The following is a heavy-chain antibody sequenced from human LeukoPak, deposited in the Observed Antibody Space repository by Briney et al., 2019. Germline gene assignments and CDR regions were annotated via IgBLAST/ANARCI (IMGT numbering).Heavy chain of an antibody. J-gene: IGHJ4*02. CDR1: GFTFRNYV. V-gene: IGHV3-30-3*01. D-gene: IGHD3-10*01. CDR3: AREGYYGSGSPPSLYFDY. Sequence: QPGGSLRLSYAASGFTFRNYVIHWVRQAPGKGLEWVAVTSSDLNVKLYADSVKGRFTISRDNSRSTLYLQMNSLRPEDTAIYYCAREGYYGSGSPPSLYFDYWGQGTLVTVSS. CDR2: TSSDLNVK.